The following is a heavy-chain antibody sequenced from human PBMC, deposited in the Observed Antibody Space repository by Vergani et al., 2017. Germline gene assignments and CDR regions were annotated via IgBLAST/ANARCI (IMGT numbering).Heavy chain of an antibody. CDR3: ARDRGAVAVVT. CDR2: IIPILGIA. Sequence: QVQLVQSEAEVKKPGSSVKVSCKASGGTFSSYTISWVRQAPGQGLEWMGRIIPILGIANYAQKFQGSVTITADKSTSTAYMELSSLRSEDTAVYYCARDRGAVAVVTWGQGTLVTVSS. V-gene: IGHV1-69*08. D-gene: IGHD6-19*01. CDR1: GGTFSSYT. J-gene: IGHJ4*02.